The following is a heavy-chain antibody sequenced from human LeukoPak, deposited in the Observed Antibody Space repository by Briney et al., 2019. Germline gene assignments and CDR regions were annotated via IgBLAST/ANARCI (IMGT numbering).Heavy chain of an antibody. CDR1: NGSISSYY. CDR3: AREGGSYFSNDAFDI. V-gene: IGHV4-4*07. J-gene: IGHJ3*02. D-gene: IGHD1-26*01. Sequence: PSETLSLTCTVSNGSISSYYWSWIRQPAGKGLEWIGRIYTSGSTSYNPSLKSRVTMSVDMSKNQFSLKLSSVTAADTAVYYCAREGGSYFSNDAFDIWGQGTMVTVSS. CDR2: IYTSGST.